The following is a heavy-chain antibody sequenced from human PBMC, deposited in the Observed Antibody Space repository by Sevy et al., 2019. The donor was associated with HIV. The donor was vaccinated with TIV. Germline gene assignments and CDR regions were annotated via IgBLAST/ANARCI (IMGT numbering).Heavy chain of an antibody. D-gene: IGHD6-13*01. CDR3: ASDGIAAGSYYYMDV. J-gene: IGHJ6*03. V-gene: IGHV1-69*06. Sequence: ASVKVSCKASGGTFSSYAISWVRQAPGQGLEWMGGIIPIFGTANYAQKFQGRVTITADKSTSTAYMELSTLRPEDTAVYDCASDGIAAGSYYYMDVWGKGTTVTVSS. CDR2: IIPIFGTA. CDR1: GGTFSSYA.